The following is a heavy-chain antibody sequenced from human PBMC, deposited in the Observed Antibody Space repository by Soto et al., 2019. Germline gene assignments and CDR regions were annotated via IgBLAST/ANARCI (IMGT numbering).Heavy chain of an antibody. J-gene: IGHJ4*02. CDR1: GFTFSNYA. D-gene: IGHD2-15*01. CDR2: ITGSGDVS. CDR3: AKAQEASGNVNSDLDY. Sequence: VQLLQSGGGLIQPGGSLRLSCTTSGFTFSNYAMSWVRQAPGKGLEGVSVITGSGDVSYVTDRFKGRFTVSRDNSKNTLFLEMSSLRADDTAVYFCAKAQEASGNVNSDLDYWGQGIRVTVSP. V-gene: IGHV3-23*01.